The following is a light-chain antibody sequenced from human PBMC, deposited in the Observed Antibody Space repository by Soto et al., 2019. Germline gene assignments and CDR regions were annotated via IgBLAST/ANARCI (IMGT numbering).Light chain of an antibody. CDR2: GNT. V-gene: IGLV1-40*01. CDR1: SSNIGAGYD. Sequence: QSVLTQPPSVSGAPGQRVTISCTGSSNIGAGYDVHWYQQLPGTAPKLLIYGNTNRPSGVPDRFSGSKSGTSASLAITGLQAEDEADYYCQSYDSSLSGWVFGGGTKVTVL. CDR3: QSYDSSLSGWV. J-gene: IGLJ3*02.